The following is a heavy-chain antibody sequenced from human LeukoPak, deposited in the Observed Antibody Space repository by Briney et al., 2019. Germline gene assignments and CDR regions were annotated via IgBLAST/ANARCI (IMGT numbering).Heavy chain of an antibody. D-gene: IGHD3-10*01. J-gene: IGHJ4*02. CDR1: GFSFSSYG. Sequence: GGSLRLSCAASGFSFSSYGMNWVRQAPGKGLEWVSFISSSSSYIYYADSVKGRFTISRDNARNSLSLQMNSLRAEDTALYHCARHGSGSYYKSPLDYWGQGTLVTVSS. CDR3: ARHGSGSYYKSPLDY. V-gene: IGHV3-21*04. CDR2: ISSSSSYI.